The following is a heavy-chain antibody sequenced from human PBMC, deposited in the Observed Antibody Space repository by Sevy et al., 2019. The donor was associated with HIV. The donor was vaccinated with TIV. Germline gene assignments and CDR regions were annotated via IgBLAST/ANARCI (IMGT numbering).Heavy chain of an antibody. J-gene: IGHJ3*02. V-gene: IGHV3-21*01. D-gene: IGHD6-19*01. Sequence: GGSLRLSCAASGFTFSSYSMNWVRQAPGKGLEWVSSISSSSSYIYYADSVKGRFTISRDNAKNSLYLQMNSLRAEDTAVYYCARLRLGLDAFDIWGQGTMVTVSS. CDR1: GFTFSSYS. CDR3: ARLRLGLDAFDI. CDR2: ISSSSSYI.